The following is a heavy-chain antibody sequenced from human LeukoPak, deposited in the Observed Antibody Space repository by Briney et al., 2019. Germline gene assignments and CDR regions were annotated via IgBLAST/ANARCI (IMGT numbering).Heavy chain of an antibody. CDR1: GFTFSSYS. J-gene: IGHJ5*02. Sequence: GGSLRLSCSASGFTFSSYSMNWVGQAPGKGLECVSFISSRNSTIYYADSVKGRFTIFRDNAKKLVFLQMNSLRAEDTAVYYCARDNSVGDTAWWFDPWGQGTLVTVSS. V-gene: IGHV3-48*01. D-gene: IGHD3-3*01. CDR3: ARDNSVGDTAWWFDP. CDR2: ISSRNSTI.